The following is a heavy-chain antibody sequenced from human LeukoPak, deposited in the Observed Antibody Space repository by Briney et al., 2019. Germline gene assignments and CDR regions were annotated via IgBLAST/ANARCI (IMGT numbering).Heavy chain of an antibody. J-gene: IGHJ3*02. V-gene: IGHV1-69*04. Sequence: SVKVSCKASGGTFSSYAISWVRQAPGQGLEWMGRIIPILGIANYAQKFQGRVTITADKSTSTAYMELSSLRSEDTAVYYCAGGHDYSNYVGAFGIWGQGTMVTVSS. CDR1: GGTFSSYA. CDR2: IIPILGIA. D-gene: IGHD4-11*01. CDR3: AGGHDYSNYVGAFGI.